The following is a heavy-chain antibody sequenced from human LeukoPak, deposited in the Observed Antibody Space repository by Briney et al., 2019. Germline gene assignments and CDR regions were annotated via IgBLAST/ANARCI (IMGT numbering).Heavy chain of an antibody. Sequence: GATVKISCKASGYIFTDYYMHWVQQAPGKGLEYMGRVDPQTGETIYAEKFQGRVTMTADTSTDTAYMELTSLRSEDTAVYFCVTDASGAYWARFWGQGSLVTVSP. CDR1: GYIFTDYY. D-gene: IGHD4-17*01. CDR2: VDPQTGET. V-gene: IGHV1-69-2*01. J-gene: IGHJ4*02. CDR3: VTDASGAYWARF.